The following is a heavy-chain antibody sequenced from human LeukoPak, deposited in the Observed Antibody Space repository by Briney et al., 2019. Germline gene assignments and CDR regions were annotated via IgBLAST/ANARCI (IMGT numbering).Heavy chain of an antibody. CDR3: ARDPGRGSYFDS. J-gene: IGHJ4*02. D-gene: IGHD3-16*01. Sequence: GGSLRLSCAASGFTFSRHWMTWVRQAPGKGLERVADINQNSSEKYYVDSVKGRFTISRDNGKNSLYLQMNSRRAEDTAMYYCARDPGRGSYFDSWGQGTLVTVSS. CDR1: GFTFSRHW. V-gene: IGHV3-7*01. CDR2: INQNSSEK.